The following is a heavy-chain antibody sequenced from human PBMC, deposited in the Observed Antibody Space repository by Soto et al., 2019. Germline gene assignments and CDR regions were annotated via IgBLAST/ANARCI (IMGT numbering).Heavy chain of an antibody. V-gene: IGHV1-18*01. CDR3: AGVSLLWFGEFHGMDV. CDR2: ISAYNGNT. J-gene: IGHJ6*02. Sequence: QVQLVQSGAEVKKPGASVKVSCKASGYTFTSYGISWVRQAPGQGLEWMGWISAYNGNTNYAQKLQGRVTMTTDTATSTAYMELRSLRSDDTAVYYCAGVSLLWFGEFHGMDVWGQGTTVTVSS. D-gene: IGHD3-10*01. CDR1: GYTFTSYG.